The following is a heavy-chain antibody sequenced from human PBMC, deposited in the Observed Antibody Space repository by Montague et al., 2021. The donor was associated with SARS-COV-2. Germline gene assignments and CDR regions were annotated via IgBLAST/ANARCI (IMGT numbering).Heavy chain of an antibody. CDR3: AREVRYYYDSSGPGAFDI. Sequence: SETLSLTCAVYGGSFSGYYWSWIRQPPGKRLEWIGEINHSGSTXXXPSXXXRVTISVDTSKNQFSLKLSSVTAADTAVYYCAREVRYYYDSSGPGAFDIWGQGTMVTVSS. V-gene: IGHV4-34*01. D-gene: IGHD3-22*01. J-gene: IGHJ3*02. CDR2: INHSGST. CDR1: GGSFSGYY.